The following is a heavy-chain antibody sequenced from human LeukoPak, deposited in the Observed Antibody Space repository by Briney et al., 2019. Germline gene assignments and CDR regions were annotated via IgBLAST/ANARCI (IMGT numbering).Heavy chain of an antibody. J-gene: IGHJ5*02. V-gene: IGHV1-18*01. CDR2: ISAYNGNT. D-gene: IGHD6-13*01. CDR1: GYTFTSYG. Sequence: GASVKVSCKASGYTFTSYGISWVRQAPGQGLEWMGWISAYNGNTNYAQKLQDRVTMTTDTSTSTAYMELRSLRSDDTAVYYCARVVPIAAAGRYNWFDPWGQGTLVTVSS. CDR3: ARVVPIAAAGRYNWFDP.